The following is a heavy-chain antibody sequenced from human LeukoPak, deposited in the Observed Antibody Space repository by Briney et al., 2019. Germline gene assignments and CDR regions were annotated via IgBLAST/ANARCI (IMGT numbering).Heavy chain of an antibody. V-gene: IGHV3-7*03. CDR2: IKQDGSEI. CDR3: VGDQVDNVGWLT. Sequence: GGSLRLSCAASGFTFSNYWMSWVRQAPGKELEWVANIKQDGSEIYYVDSVKGRFTISRDNAKNSLYLQMNSLRAEDTAVYYCVGDQVDNVGWLTWGQGTRVTVSS. CDR1: GFTFSNYW. D-gene: IGHD5-12*01. J-gene: IGHJ5*02.